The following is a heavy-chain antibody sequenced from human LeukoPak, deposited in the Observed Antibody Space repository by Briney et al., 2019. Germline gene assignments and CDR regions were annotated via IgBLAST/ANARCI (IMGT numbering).Heavy chain of an antibody. V-gene: IGHV3-23*01. CDR1: GFIFSIYT. CDR2: ISGSSYRT. CDR3: AKGYNWNSEYPGATHY. Sequence: GGSLTLSCAASGFIFSIYTITWLRQAPGEGLEWVSAISGSSYRTYYGDSVKGWFTISRDNSNNTLYLQMNSLRADDTAIHYCAKGYNWNSEYPGATHYWGQGTLVTVPS. J-gene: IGHJ4*02. D-gene: IGHD1-7*01.